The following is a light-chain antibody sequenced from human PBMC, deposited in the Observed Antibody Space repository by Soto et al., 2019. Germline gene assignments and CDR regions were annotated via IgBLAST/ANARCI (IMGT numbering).Light chain of an antibody. Sequence: EIVMTQSPATLSVSPGERAPLSCRARQSVNSNYLAWDHQKPGQAPRLLIYGISKRATDIPDRFSGSGSGTEFTLTISSLQPEDFATYYCQQHGQWPITFGQGTRLEIK. V-gene: IGKV3D-15*01. CDR1: QSVNSN. CDR3: QQHGQWPIT. J-gene: IGKJ5*01. CDR2: GIS.